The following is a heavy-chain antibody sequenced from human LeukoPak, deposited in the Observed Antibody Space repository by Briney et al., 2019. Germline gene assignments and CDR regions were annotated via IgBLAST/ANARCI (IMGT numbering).Heavy chain of an antibody. CDR1: GFTFSSYA. J-gene: IGHJ3*02. Sequence: GGSLRLSCAASGFTFSSYAMHWVRQASGKGLEYVSAISSNGGSTYYANSVKGRFTISRDNSKNTLYLQMGSLRAEDTAVYYCAKAYYYDSSGYYFTGLRDAFDIWGQGTMVTVSS. V-gene: IGHV3-64*01. CDR2: ISSNGGST. D-gene: IGHD3-22*01. CDR3: AKAYYYDSSGYYFTGLRDAFDI.